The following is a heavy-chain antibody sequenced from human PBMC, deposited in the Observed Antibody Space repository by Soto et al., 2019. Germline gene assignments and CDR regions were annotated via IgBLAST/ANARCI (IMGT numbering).Heavy chain of an antibody. V-gene: IGHV4-39*01. CDR2: MYSGGNT. J-gene: IGHJ5*02. D-gene: IGHD3-22*01. CDR3: ARQPYDSTGYYYGA. CDR1: GGSFSSSTYY. Sequence: QLQLQESGPGLVKPSETLSLTCTVSGGSFSSSTYYWGWIRQPPGKGLEWIGSMYSGGNTYYNPSLNSRVPVSVDTSKNHFSLKLTSVTAADTAMYYCARQPYDSTGYYYGAWGQGTLVTVSS.